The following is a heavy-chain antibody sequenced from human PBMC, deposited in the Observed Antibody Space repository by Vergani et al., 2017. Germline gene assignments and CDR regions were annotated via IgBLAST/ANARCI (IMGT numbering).Heavy chain of an antibody. V-gene: IGHV4-38-2*01. CDR1: GYSITSGYY. Sequence: QVQLLESGPGLLKPSETLSLTCSVSGYSITSGYYWGWIRQPPGRGLEWIGSIYHTGSAYYNPSLKSRVTVSVDTSMNQVSLKLNSVTAADTAVYYCVRTGARGFGETKDGGWCDPWGQGTLVTVTS. CDR2: IYHTGSA. J-gene: IGHJ5*02. CDR3: VRTGARGFGETKDGGWCDP. D-gene: IGHD3-10*01.